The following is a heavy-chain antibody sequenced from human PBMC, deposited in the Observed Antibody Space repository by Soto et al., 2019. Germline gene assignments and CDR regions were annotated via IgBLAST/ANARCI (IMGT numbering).Heavy chain of an antibody. CDR1: GFTFDDYA. V-gene: IGHV3-9*01. CDR2: ISWNSGSI. J-gene: IGHJ4*02. Sequence: SLRLSCAASGFTFDDYAMHWVRQAPGKGLEWVSGISWNSGSIGYADSVKGRFTISRDNAKNSLYLQMNSLRAEDTALYYCAKDSSSWYLDYWGQGTLVTV. D-gene: IGHD6-13*01. CDR3: AKDSSSWYLDY.